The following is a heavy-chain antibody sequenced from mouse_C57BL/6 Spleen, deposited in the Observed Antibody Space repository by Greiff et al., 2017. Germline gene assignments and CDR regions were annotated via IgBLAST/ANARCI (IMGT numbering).Heavy chain of an antibody. V-gene: IGHV5-6*02. J-gene: IGHJ4*01. CDR1: GFTFSSYG. D-gene: IGHD2-5*01. Sequence: EVMLVESGGDLVKPGGSLKLSCAASGFTFSSYGMSWVRQTPDKRLEWVATISSGGSYTYYPDSVKERFTICSDNAKNTLYLQMSSLKSEDTAMYYCARGGGYYSKYDDMDDWGKKTSVSV. CDR3: ARGGGYYSKYDDMDD. CDR2: ISSGGSYT.